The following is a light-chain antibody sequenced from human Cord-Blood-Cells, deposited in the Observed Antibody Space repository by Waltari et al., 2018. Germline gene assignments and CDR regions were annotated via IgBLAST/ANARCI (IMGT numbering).Light chain of an antibody. CDR1: SSHVGGYNY. CDR3: CSYAGSYTFDVV. CDR2: DVS. Sequence: SALTQPRSVSGSPAQPVTISCTATSSHVGGYNYVSWYQQHPGKAPKLMIYDVSKRPSGVPDRFSGSKSGNTASLTISGLQAEDEADYYCCSYAGSYTFDVVFGGGTKLTVL. J-gene: IGLJ2*01. V-gene: IGLV2-11*01.